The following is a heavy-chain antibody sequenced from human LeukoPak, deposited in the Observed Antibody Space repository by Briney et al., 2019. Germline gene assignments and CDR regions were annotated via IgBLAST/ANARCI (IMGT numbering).Heavy chain of an antibody. V-gene: IGHV4-4*07. Sequence: PSETLSLTCTVSGGSISSYYWSWIRQPAGKGLEWIGRIYTSGSTNYNPSLKSRVTMSVDTSKNQFSLKLSSVTAADTAVYYCAGGGSYWGYYYYYYMDVWGKGTTVTISS. CDR1: GGSISSYY. D-gene: IGHD1-26*01. CDR2: IYTSGST. J-gene: IGHJ6*03. CDR3: AGGGSYWGYYYYYYMDV.